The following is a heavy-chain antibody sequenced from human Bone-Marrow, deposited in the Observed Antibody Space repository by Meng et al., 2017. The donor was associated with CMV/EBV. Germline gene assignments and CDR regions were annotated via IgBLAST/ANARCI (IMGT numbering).Heavy chain of an antibody. J-gene: IGHJ6*02. V-gene: IGHV3-9*01. D-gene: IGHD2-21*01. CDR3: AKAYSLLGNGMDV. Sequence: GGSLRLSCTASGFIFDDYAMHWVRQAPGRGPEWVSGITWNSGEMGYADSVKGRFTISRDNAKNSLYLQMNSLRPADTALYYCAKAYSLLGNGMDVWGRGTTVTVSS. CDR1: GFIFDDYA. CDR2: ITWNSGEM.